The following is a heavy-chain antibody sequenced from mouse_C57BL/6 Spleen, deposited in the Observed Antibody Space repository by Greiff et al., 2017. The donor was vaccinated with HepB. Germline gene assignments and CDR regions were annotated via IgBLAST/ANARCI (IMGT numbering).Heavy chain of an antibody. CDR3: ARAGNPYYYAMDY. CDR2: IYPYNDGT. V-gene: IGHV1-14*01. D-gene: IGHD2-1*01. CDR1: GYTFTSYV. J-gene: IGHJ4*01. Sequence: EVQLQQSGPELVKPGASVKMSCKASGYTFTSYVMHWVKQKPGQGLEWIGYIYPYNDGTKYNEKFKGKATLTSDKSSSTAYMELSSLTSEDSAVYYYARAGNPYYYAMDYWGQGTSVTVSS.